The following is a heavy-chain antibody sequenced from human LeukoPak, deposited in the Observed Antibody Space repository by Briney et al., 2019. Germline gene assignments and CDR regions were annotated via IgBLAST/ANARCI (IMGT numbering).Heavy chain of an antibody. CDR3: ARDASTGLHYFDY. V-gene: IGHV4-59*01. D-gene: IGHD1-1*01. Sequence: PSETLSLTCTVSSGSISSYYWSWIRQPPGKGLEWIGCISYSGNIYYNPSLKSRVTMSVDTSRDQFPLKLTSVTAADTAVYYCARDASTGLHYFDYWGQGTLVTVSS. CDR1: SGSISSYY. CDR2: ISYSGNI. J-gene: IGHJ4*02.